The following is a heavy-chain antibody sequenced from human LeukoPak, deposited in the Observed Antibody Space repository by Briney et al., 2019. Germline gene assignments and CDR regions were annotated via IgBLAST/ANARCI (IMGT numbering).Heavy chain of an antibody. J-gene: IGHJ5*02. V-gene: IGHV4-59*01. CDR2: IYYSGST. Sequence: PSGTLSLTCTVSGGSISSYYWSWIRQPPGKGLEWIGYIYYSGSTNYNPSLKSRVTISVDTSKNQFSLKLSSVTAADTAVYYCARSTKWFGEPNNWFDPWGQGTLVTVSS. D-gene: IGHD3-10*01. CDR3: ARSTKWFGEPNNWFDP. CDR1: GGSISSYY.